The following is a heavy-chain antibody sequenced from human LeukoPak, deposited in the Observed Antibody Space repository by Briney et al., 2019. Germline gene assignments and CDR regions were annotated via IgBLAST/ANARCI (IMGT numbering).Heavy chain of an antibody. CDR3: ARDLPKTGYVGALDI. J-gene: IGHJ3*02. Sequence: SVKVSCKASGGTLSNNVVSWVRQAPGQGLEWMGDIIPVFGTANYAQKFQGRVTITADESTSTAYMELSSLRSEDTAVYYCARDLPKTGYVGALDIWGQGTMVTVSS. D-gene: IGHD5-12*01. CDR1: GGTLSNNV. CDR2: IIPVFGTA. V-gene: IGHV1-69*01.